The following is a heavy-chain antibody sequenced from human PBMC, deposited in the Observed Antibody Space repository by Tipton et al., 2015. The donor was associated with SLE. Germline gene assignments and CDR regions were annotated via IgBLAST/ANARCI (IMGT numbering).Heavy chain of an antibody. D-gene: IGHD3-22*01. CDR2: IYYSGST. V-gene: IGHV4-59*11. CDR3: ARVTTSYDSSGLYYFDY. J-gene: IGHJ4*02. Sequence: LRLSCTVSGGSISSHYWSWIRQPPGKGLEWIGYIYYSGSTNYNPSLKSRVTISVDTSKNQFSLKLSSVTAADTAVYYCARVTTSYDSSGLYYFDYWGQGTLVTVSS. CDR1: GGSISSHY.